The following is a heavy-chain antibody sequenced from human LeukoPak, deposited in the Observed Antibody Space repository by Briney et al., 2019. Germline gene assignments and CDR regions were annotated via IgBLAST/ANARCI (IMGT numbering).Heavy chain of an antibody. D-gene: IGHD2-8*01. J-gene: IGHJ4*02. Sequence: GGSLRLSCAASGFTFSNNWMHWVRQAPGKGLVWVSRANSDGSITYYADSVKGRFTMSRDNAKNTVYLQMNSLRVEDTAVYYCARQNNGNPDYWGQGTLVSVSS. CDR1: GFTFSNNW. CDR2: ANSDGSIT. V-gene: IGHV3-74*01. CDR3: ARQNNGNPDY.